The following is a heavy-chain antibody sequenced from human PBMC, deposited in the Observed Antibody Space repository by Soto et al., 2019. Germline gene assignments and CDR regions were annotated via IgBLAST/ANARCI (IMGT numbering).Heavy chain of an antibody. CDR1: GYTFTGYY. CDR3: GRGRSGELVVFY. Sequence: QVQLVQSGAEVKEPGASVKVSCKASGYTFTGYYIHWVRQAPGQGLEWVGEISPQSGGTRYAQKFQGRVTMTKDTSVNTVYMELSNLSPHDTAVYHCGRGRSGELVVFYWGQGTLVTVHS. J-gene: IGHJ4*02. V-gene: IGHV1-2*02. CDR2: ISPQSGGT. D-gene: IGHD1-1*01.